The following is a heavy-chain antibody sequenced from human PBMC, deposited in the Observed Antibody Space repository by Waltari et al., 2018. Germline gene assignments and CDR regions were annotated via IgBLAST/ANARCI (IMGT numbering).Heavy chain of an antibody. J-gene: IGHJ4*02. CDR2: IYPGDSDT. CDR1: GYSFTSYW. D-gene: IGHD6-13*01. CDR3: ARRAIAAAATGWVDY. V-gene: IGHV5-51*01. Sequence: EVQLVQSGAAVKQPGESLKISCKGSGYSFTSYWIGWARQIPGKGLEWMGIIYPGDSDTRYSPSFQGQVTISADKSISTAYLQWSSLKASDTAMYYCARRAIAAAATGWVDYWGQGTLVTVSS.